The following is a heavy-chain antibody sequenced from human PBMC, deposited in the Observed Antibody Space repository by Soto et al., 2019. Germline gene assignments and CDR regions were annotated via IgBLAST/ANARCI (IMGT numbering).Heavy chain of an antibody. CDR1: GGAISDARFY. J-gene: IGHJ5*02. CDR2: IYYTGTT. D-gene: IGHD1-26*01. Sequence: QLQLQESGPGLVKPSETLSLTCSLSGGAISDARFYWGWIRQSPGRGLEWIGGIYYTGTTFFNPSLKTGVTLSLAPSETHFSLKWSPVTAAATALYFCPRKKWKQPKWFNPWGQGTRAIFS. V-gene: IGHV4-39*01. CDR3: PRKKWKQPKWFNP.